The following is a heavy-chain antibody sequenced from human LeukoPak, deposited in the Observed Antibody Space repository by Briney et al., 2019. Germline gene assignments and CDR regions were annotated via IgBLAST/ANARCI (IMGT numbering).Heavy chain of an antibody. CDR1: GYTFTSYA. CDR2: INTNTGNP. J-gene: IGHJ5*02. Sequence: ASVKVSCKASGYTFTSYAMNWVRQAPGQGLEWMGWINTNTGNPTYAQGFTGRFVFSLDTSVSTAYLQISSLKAEDTAVYYCARDRRRTGYCSGGSCYSNWFDPWGQGTLVTVSS. CDR3: ARDRRRTGYCSGGSCYSNWFDP. V-gene: IGHV7-4-1*02. D-gene: IGHD2-15*01.